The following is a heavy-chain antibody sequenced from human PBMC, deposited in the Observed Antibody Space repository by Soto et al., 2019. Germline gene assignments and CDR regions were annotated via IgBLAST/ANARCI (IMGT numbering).Heavy chain of an antibody. Sequence: QLQLQESGPGLVRPSETLSLTCSVSGDSISSVHYYWGWIRQPPGKGLEWIGNIYYTGNTYNNPSFKSRVTLSVDTSKNQFSLKLNSVTAADTAVYYCARRFYGGRIDYWGQGTLVTVSS. CDR3: ARRFYGGRIDY. V-gene: IGHV4-39*01. CDR1: GDSISSVHYY. D-gene: IGHD4-17*01. J-gene: IGHJ4*02. CDR2: IYYTGNT.